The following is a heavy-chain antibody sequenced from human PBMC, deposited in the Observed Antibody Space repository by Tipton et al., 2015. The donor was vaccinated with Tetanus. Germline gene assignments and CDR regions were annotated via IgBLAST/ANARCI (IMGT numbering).Heavy chain of an antibody. D-gene: IGHD7-27*01. CDR1: GYTFTTNG. V-gene: IGHV1-18*01. Sequence: QSGAEVKEPGASVKVSCKASGYTFTTNGISWVRQAPGQGLEWMGWISANSGNTKYAQKFQGRVTMTTETPTSTGYMELRSLRSDDTAVYFCALDRDWGLDYWGQGPLVILSS. CDR2: ISANSGNT. CDR3: ALDRDWGLDY. J-gene: IGHJ4*02.